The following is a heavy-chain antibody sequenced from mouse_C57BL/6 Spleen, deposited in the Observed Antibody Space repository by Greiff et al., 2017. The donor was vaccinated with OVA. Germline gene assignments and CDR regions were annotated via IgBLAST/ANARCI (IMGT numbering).Heavy chain of an antibody. V-gene: IGHV1-63*01. CDR3: ARYDYDEAWFAY. CDR1: GYTFTNYW. Sequence: VQRVESGAELVRPGTSVKMSCKASGYTFTNYWIGWAKQRPGHGLEWIGDIYPGGGYTNYNEKCKGKATLTADKSSSTAYMQFSSLTSEDSAIYYCARYDYDEAWFAYWGQGTLVTVSA. D-gene: IGHD2-4*01. CDR2: IYPGGGYT. J-gene: IGHJ3*01.